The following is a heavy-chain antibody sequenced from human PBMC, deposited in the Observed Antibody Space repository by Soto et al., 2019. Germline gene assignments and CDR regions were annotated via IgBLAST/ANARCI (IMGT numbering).Heavy chain of an antibody. CDR2: VSGSGDST. J-gene: IGHJ6*02. Sequence: PGGSLRLSCAASAFTFSSYAMSWVRQAPGKGLEWVSAVSGSGDSTYYADSVKGRFTISRDNSKNTLYLQMNSLRAEDTAVYYCAKAPSVAGTANYYYYGMDVWGQGTTVTVSS. CDR1: AFTFSSYA. V-gene: IGHV3-23*01. D-gene: IGHD6-19*01. CDR3: AKAPSVAGTANYYYYGMDV.